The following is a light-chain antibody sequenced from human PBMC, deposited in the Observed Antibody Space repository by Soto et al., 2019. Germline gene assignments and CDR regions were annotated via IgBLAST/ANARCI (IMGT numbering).Light chain of an antibody. CDR3: LQDNNDVLT. CDR1: QGIGND. V-gene: IGKV1-6*01. Sequence: AIQMTQSPSSLSASLGDRVTITCRASQGIGNDLGWYQQKPGKAPELLIYAASSSENGVPSRFSGSGSGTDFTLTISSLQPEDVATYYCLQDNNDVLTFGGGTKVEIK. J-gene: IGKJ4*01. CDR2: AAS.